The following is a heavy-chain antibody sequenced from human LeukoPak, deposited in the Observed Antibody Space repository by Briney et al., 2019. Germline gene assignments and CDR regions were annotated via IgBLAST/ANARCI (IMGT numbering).Heavy chain of an antibody. V-gene: IGHV1-69*06. CDR2: IIPIFGTT. Sequence: GASVKVSCKASGGTFSNYAISWVRQAPGQGLEWMGGIIPIFGTTNYAQKFQGRVTITADKSTSTAYMELSSLRSEDTAVYYCARVFRKDSSDYTDAFDIWGQGTMVTVSS. D-gene: IGHD3-22*01. CDR1: GGTFSNYA. J-gene: IGHJ3*02. CDR3: ARVFRKDSSDYTDAFDI.